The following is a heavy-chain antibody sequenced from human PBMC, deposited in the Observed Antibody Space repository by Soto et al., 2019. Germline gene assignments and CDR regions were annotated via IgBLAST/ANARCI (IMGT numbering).Heavy chain of an antibody. Sequence: SGPTLVNPTQTLTPTCTVSGFSLRTSGVGVGWIRQPPGKALEWLALIYWDDDKRYSPSLKSRLTITKDTSKNQVVLTMTNMDPVDTATYYRAHIRGAEAYGGGDCYLYFDDWGEGTLVT. CDR1: GFSLRTSGVG. J-gene: IGHJ4*02. D-gene: IGHD2-21*02. CDR3: AHIRGAEAYGGGDCYLYFDD. CDR2: IYWDDDK. V-gene: IGHV2-5*02.